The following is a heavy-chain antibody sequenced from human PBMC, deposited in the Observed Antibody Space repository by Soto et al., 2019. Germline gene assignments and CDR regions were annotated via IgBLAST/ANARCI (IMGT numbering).Heavy chain of an antibody. V-gene: IGHV5-10-1*01. J-gene: IGHJ6*02. CDR2: IDPSDSYT. Sequence: RGSLENSRKGSGYNFTHHLIRWGGPMPREGLEWMGRIDPSDSYTNYSPSFQGHVTISADKSISTAYLQWSSLEASDTAMYYCASPKQLSMGYYYGMDVWGQGTTVTVSS. D-gene: IGHD2-2*01. CDR3: ASPKQLSMGYYYGMDV. CDR1: GYNFTHHL.